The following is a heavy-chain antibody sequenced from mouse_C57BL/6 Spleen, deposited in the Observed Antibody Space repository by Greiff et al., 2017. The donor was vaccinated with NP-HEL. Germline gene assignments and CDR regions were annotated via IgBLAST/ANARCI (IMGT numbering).Heavy chain of an antibody. CDR3: ARSPGSSYAMDY. D-gene: IGHD1-1*01. Sequence: QVQLQQSGAELVKPGASVKISCKASGYAFSSYWMNWVKQRPGKGLEWIGQIYPGDGDTNYNGKFKGKATLTADKSSSTAYMQLSSLTSEDSAVYFCARSPGSSYAMDYWGQGTSVTVSS. CDR2: IYPGDGDT. V-gene: IGHV1-80*01. J-gene: IGHJ4*01. CDR1: GYAFSSYW.